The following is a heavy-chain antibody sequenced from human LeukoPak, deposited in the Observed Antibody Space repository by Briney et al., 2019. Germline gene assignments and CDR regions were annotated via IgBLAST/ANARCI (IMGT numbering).Heavy chain of an antibody. J-gene: IGHJ4*02. V-gene: IGHV3-7*04. D-gene: IGHD2-21*01. CDR3: VRGDWYFES. CDR2: INRDGTEK. Sequence: GGSLRLSCATSGFNFSDSRMTWVRQAPGKGLQWVANINRDGTEKHFLDSVEGRFTISRDNAKKSLYLQMSSLRPQDTALYFCVRGDWYFESWGQGTLVTVSS. CDR1: GFNFSDSR.